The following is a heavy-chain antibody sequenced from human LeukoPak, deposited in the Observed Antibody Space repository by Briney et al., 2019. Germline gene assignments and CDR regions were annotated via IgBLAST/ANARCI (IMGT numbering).Heavy chain of an antibody. CDR2: LNSSGGST. J-gene: IGHJ4*02. D-gene: IGHD1-26*01. CDR3: ARDRWELPYYFDY. V-gene: IGHV1-46*01. Sequence: ASVTVSCKTSGYIFTDYYIHWMRQAPGQGLEWMGILNSSGGSTTYAQKFQGRITMTRDASTSTVYMELRSLRSEDTAVYYCARDRWELPYYFDYWGQGTLVTVSS. CDR1: GYIFTDYY.